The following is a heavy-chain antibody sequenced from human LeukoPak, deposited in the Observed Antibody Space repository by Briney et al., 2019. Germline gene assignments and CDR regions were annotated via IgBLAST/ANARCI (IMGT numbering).Heavy chain of an antibody. CDR2: FDPEDGET. D-gene: IGHD6-13*01. J-gene: IGHJ4*02. CDR3: ARGPAAAGYY. V-gene: IGHV1-24*01. CDR1: GYTLTELS. Sequence: ASVKVSCKVSGYTLTELSMHWVRQAPGKGLEWMGGFDPEDGETIYAQKFQGRVTMTRNTSISIAYMELSSLRSEDTAVYYCARGPAAAGYYWGQGTLVTVSS.